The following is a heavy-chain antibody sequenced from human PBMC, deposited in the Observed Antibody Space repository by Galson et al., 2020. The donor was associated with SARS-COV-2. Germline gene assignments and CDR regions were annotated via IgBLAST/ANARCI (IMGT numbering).Heavy chain of an antibody. D-gene: IGHD4-4*01. CDR1: GFTFRDFE. CDR2: IRGNGGTI. J-gene: IGHJ4*02. V-gene: IGHV3-48*03. CDR3: ARGGSTRFDY. Sequence: RGSLRLSCAASGFTFRDFEMNWVRQAPGKGLEWISYIRGNGGTIYYADSVKGRFTISRDNAKNSLSLQMNSLRAEDTAVYYCARGGSTRFDYWGQGTLVTVS.